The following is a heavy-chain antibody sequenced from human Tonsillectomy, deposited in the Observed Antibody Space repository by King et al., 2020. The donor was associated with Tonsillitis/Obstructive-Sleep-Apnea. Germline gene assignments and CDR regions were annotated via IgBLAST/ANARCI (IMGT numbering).Heavy chain of an antibody. V-gene: IGHV4-34*01. CDR3: ARGVGAGGGVVPAATHYMDV. CDR1: GGSFSGYY. D-gene: IGHD2-2*01. J-gene: IGHJ6*03. Sequence: QVQLQQWGAGLLKPSETLSLTCAVYGGSFSGYYWSWIRQPPGKGLEWIGEINHSGSTNYNPSLKSRVTISVDTSKNQFSLKLSSVTAADTAVYYCARGVGAGGGVVPAATHYMDVWGKGTTVTVSS. CDR2: INHSGST.